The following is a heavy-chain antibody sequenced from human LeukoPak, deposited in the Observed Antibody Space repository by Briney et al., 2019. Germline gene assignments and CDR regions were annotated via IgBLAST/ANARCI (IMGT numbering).Heavy chain of an antibody. V-gene: IGHV3-74*01. CDR3: ARDVVRFGEPTYDY. Sequence: PGGSLGLSCAVSGFTFSSYWMHWVRQAPGKGLVWVSRINSDGSSTSYADSVKGRFTISRDNAKNTLYLQMNSLRAEDTAVYYCARDVVRFGEPTYDYWGQGTLVTVSS. CDR1: GFTFSSYW. CDR2: INSDGSST. J-gene: IGHJ4*02. D-gene: IGHD3-10*01.